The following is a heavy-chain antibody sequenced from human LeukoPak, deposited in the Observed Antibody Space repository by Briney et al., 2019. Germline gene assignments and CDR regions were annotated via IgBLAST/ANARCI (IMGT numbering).Heavy chain of an antibody. J-gene: IGHJ6*03. CDR3: ARVAYSTPGYYYMDV. D-gene: IGHD4-11*01. CDR1: GGSINSYY. V-gene: IGHV4-59*01. Sequence: PSETLSLTCTVSGGSINSYYWSWIRQPPGKGLEWIGYIYYSGTTIYHPSLKSRVTISVDTSKSQFSLKLSFVTPADIALYYCARVAYSTPGYYYMDVWGKGTTVTV. CDR2: IYYSGTT.